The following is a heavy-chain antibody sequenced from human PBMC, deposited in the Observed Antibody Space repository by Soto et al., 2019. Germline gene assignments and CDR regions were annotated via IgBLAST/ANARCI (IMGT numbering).Heavy chain of an antibody. CDR1: GFTFSSYW. J-gene: IGHJ4*02. Sequence: PGGSLRLSCAASGFTFSSYWMHWVRQAPGKGLVWVSRINSDGSSTSYADSVKGRFTISRDNAKNTLYLQMNSLRAEDTAVYYCARAWQWLPLDYWGQGTLVTVSS. CDR3: ARAWQWLPLDY. V-gene: IGHV3-74*01. D-gene: IGHD6-19*01. CDR2: INSDGSST.